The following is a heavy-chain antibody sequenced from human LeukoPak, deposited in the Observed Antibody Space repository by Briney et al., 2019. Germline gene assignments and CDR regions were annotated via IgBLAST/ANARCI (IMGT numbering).Heavy chain of an antibody. D-gene: IGHD5-18*01. CDR3: ARAGGGYSYGLDY. CDR2: ISYDGSNK. V-gene: IGHV3-30*03. CDR1: GFTFSSYG. Sequence: GGSLRLSCAASGFTFSSYGMHWVRQAPGKGLEWVAVISYDGSNKYYADSVKGRFTISRDNAKNSLYLQMNSPRAEDTAVYYCARAGGGYSYGLDYWGQGALVTVSS. J-gene: IGHJ4*02.